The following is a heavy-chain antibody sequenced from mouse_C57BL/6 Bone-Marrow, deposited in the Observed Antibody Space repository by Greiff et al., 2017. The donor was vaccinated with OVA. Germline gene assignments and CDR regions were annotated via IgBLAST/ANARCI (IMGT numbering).Heavy chain of an antibody. Sequence: VQLQQPGAELVKPGASVKLSCKASGYTFTSYWMHWVKQRPGQGLEWIGMIHPNSGSTNYNEKFKSKATLTVDKSSSTAYMQLIILTSEDSAVYYCARPVSSAYYWFAYWGQGTLVTVSA. CDR2: IHPNSGST. CDR1: GYTFTSYW. D-gene: IGHD6-1*01. CDR3: ARPVSSAYYWFAY. J-gene: IGHJ3*01. V-gene: IGHV1-64*01.